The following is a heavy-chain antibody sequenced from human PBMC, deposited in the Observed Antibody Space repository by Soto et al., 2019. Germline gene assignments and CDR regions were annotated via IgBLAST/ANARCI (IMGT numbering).Heavy chain of an antibody. CDR3: ARGSRVVVPGRRRGMDV. Sequence: PETPDLTSAVPRGSLSSSNCWSSVRQPPGKGLEWIGEIYHSGSTNYNPSLKSRVTISVDKSKNQFPLKLSSVTAADTAVYYCARGSRVVVPGRRRGMDVWGQGNTVT. D-gene: IGHD2-2*01. CDR2: IYHSGST. CDR1: RGSLSSSNC. J-gene: IGHJ6*02. V-gene: IGHV4-4*03.